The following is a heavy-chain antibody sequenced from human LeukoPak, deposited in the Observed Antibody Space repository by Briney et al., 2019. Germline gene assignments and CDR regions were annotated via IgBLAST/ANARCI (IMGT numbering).Heavy chain of an antibody. CDR3: AKRGRIYSASPGNYFDY. V-gene: IGHV3-23*01. J-gene: IGHJ4*02. CDR2: ISGNDDGT. CDR1: GFTFSTCG. Sequence: GGSLRLSCTASGFTFSTCGMTWVRQAPGKGLEWVSSISGNDDGTYYADSVKGRFTISRDNSKNTLYLQMNSLRAEDTAIYYCAKRGRIYSASPGNYFDYWGQGTLVTVSS. D-gene: IGHD3-10*01.